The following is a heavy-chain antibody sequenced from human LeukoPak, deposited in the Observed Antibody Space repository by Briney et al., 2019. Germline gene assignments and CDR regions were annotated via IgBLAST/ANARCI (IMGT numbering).Heavy chain of an antibody. CDR1: GFTFSSYS. Sequence: GGSLRLSCAASGFTFSSYSMNWVRQAPGKGLEWVSYISSSSTIYYADSVKGRFTISRDNAKNSLYLQMNSLRAEDTAVYYCARVSQTPGGRGYFDYGGQGTLVTVSS. CDR2: ISSSSTI. CDR3: ARVSQTPGGRGYFDY. D-gene: IGHD2-15*01. V-gene: IGHV3-48*01. J-gene: IGHJ4*02.